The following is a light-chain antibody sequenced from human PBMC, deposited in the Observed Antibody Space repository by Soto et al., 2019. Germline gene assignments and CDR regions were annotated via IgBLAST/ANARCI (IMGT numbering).Light chain of an antibody. CDR2: AAT. CDR1: QSVSSY. Sequence: EIVLTQSPATLSLSPGERATLSCSASQSVSSYLAWYQQKPGQAPRLLISAATNRATGIPARFSGSGSRTDFTLTISSLEPEDFALYYCQQCYNWPQWTFGQGTKVEIK. V-gene: IGKV3-11*01. J-gene: IGKJ1*01. CDR3: QQCYNWPQWT.